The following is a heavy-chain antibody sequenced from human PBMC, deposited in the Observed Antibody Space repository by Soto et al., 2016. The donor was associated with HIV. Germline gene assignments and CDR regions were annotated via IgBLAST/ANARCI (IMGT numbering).Heavy chain of an antibody. V-gene: IGHV1-46*03. CDR2: INPSGGST. J-gene: IGHJ6*02. Sequence: QVQLVQSGAEVKKPGASVKVSCKASGYTFTSYYIHWVRQAPGQGLEWMGFINPSGGSTSYAQKFQGRVTMTRDTSTSTVYMELSSLRSEDTAVYYCARGGTTFYYGMDVWGQGTTVTVSS. CDR1: GYTFTSYY. D-gene: IGHD3-16*01. CDR3: ARGGTTFYYGMDV.